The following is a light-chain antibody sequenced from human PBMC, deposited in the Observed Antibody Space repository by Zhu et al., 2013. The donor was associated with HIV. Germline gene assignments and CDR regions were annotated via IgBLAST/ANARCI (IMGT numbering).Light chain of an antibody. CDR3: QQYNDYPLT. CDR2: KSS. Sequence: DIQMTQSPSTLSASVGDRVTITCRASQSISTWLAWYQQKPGKAPNLLIDKSSSLKSGVPSRFSGSGSGTEFTLTISSLQPDDSATYYCQQYNDYPLTFGGGTKVE. J-gene: IGKJ4*01. V-gene: IGKV1-5*03. CDR1: QSISTW.